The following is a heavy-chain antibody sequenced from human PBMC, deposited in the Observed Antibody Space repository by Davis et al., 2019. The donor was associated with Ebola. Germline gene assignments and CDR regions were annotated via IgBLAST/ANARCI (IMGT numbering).Heavy chain of an antibody. J-gene: IGHJ3*01. CDR1: GGSISSRSYY. D-gene: IGHD3-3*01. CDR3: ARRRITISP. CDR2: IYYSGST. V-gene: IGHV4-39*01. Sequence: SETLSLTCTVSGGSISSRSYYWGWIRQPPGKGLEWIGSIYYSGSTYYNPSPKSRVTISVDTSKNQFSLKLSSVTAADTAVYYCARRRITISPWGQGTMVTVSS.